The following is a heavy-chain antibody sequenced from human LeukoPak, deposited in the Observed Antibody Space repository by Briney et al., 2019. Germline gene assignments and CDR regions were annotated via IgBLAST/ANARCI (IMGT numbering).Heavy chain of an antibody. V-gene: IGHV3-7*01. CDR1: GFTFSSHW. Sequence: GGSLRLSCAASGFTFSSHWMSWVRQAPGKGLEWVANIKQDGSEKYYVDSVKGRFTISRDNAKNSLYLQMNSLRAEDTAVYYCARETITIFGVVILYYYYYMDVWGKGTTVTVSS. J-gene: IGHJ6*03. CDR2: IKQDGSEK. CDR3: ARETITIFGVVILYYYYYMDV. D-gene: IGHD3-3*01.